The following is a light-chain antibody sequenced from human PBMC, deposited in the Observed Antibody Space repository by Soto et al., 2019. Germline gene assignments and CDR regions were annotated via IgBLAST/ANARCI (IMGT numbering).Light chain of an antibody. V-gene: IGKV3-11*01. Sequence: EIVLTQSPATLSSFPGDRATLSCRASQNISNYLIWYQQKPGQAPRLLIYDVSNRATGIPARFSGSGSGTEFTLTISSLQSEDFAVYYCHQYNHWLTWTFGQGTKVDIK. CDR2: DVS. CDR1: QNISNY. J-gene: IGKJ1*01. CDR3: HQYNHWLTWT.